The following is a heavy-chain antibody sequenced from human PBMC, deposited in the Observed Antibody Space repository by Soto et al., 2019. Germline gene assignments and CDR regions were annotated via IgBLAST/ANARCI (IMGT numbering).Heavy chain of an antibody. V-gene: IGHV1-2*04. CDR3: ARDRDTAMANDAFDI. J-gene: IGHJ3*02. CDR1: GYTFTGYY. D-gene: IGHD5-18*01. CDR2: INPNSGGT. Sequence: ASVKVSCTASGYTFTGYYMHWVRQAPGQGLEWMGWINPNSGGTNYAQKFQGWVTMTRDTSISTAYMELSRLRSDDTAVYYCARDRDTAMANDAFDIWGQGTMVTVSS.